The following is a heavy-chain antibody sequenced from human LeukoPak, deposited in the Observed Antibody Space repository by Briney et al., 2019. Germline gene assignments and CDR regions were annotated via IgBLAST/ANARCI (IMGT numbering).Heavy chain of an antibody. D-gene: IGHD3-22*01. J-gene: IGHJ4*02. CDR3: ARQDGYYYDSSGYVDY. Sequence: SETLSLTCTVSGGSISSYYWSWIRQPAGKGLEWIGRIYTSGSTNYNPSLKSRVTMSVDTSKNQFSLKLSSVTAADTAVYYCARQDGYYYDSSGYVDYWGQGTLVTVSS. CDR2: IYTSGST. V-gene: IGHV4-4*07. CDR1: GGSISSYY.